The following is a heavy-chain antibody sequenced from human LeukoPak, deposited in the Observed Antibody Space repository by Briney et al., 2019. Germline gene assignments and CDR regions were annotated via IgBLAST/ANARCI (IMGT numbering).Heavy chain of an antibody. CDR1: GGSFSGYY. V-gene: IGHV4-34*01. CDR3: ARLHYYDSSGYYTPTMAFDI. J-gene: IGHJ3*02. D-gene: IGHD3-22*01. CDR2: INHSGST. Sequence: PSETLSLTCAVYGGSFSGYYWSWIRQPPGKGLEWIGEINHSGSTNYNPSLKSRVTISVDTSKKQFSLKLSSVTATDTAVYYCARLHYYDSSGYYTPTMAFDIWGQGTMVTVSS.